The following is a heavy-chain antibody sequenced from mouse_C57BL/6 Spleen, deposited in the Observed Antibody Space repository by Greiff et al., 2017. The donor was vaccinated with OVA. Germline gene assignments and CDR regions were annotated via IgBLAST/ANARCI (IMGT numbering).Heavy chain of an antibody. J-gene: IGHJ2*01. CDR1: GYTFTDYN. CDR2: INPNNGGT. Sequence: VQLQQSGPELVKPGASVKMSCKASGYTFTDYNMHWVKQSHGKSLEWIGYINPNNGGTSYNQKFKGKATLTVNKSSSTAYMELRSLTSEDSAVYYCAISYDYDGGDYFDYWGQGTTLTVSS. V-gene: IGHV1-22*01. D-gene: IGHD2-4*01. CDR3: AISYDYDGGDYFDY.